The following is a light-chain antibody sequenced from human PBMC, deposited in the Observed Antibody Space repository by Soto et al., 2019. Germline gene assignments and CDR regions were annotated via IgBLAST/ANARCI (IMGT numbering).Light chain of an antibody. CDR3: SSYTSSSTRV. CDR2: DVS. Sequence: QSVLTQPASVSGSPGQSITISCTGTSSAVGGYNYVSWYQQHPGKPPKLMIYDVSNRPSGVSNRFSGSKSGNTSSLTISGLQSEYEADYYCSSYTSSSTRVFGGGTKVTVL. V-gene: IGLV2-14*01. CDR1: SSAVGGYNY. J-gene: IGLJ3*02.